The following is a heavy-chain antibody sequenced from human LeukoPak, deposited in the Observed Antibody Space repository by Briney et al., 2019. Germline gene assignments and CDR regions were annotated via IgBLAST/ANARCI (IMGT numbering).Heavy chain of an antibody. CDR3: ASSDFWSGYLVY. D-gene: IGHD3-3*01. V-gene: IGHV1-69*04. J-gene: IGHJ4*02. Sequence: SVKVSCKASGGTFSSYAISWVRQAPGQGLEWMGRIIPILGIANYAQKFQGRVTITADKSTSTAYMELSSLRSEDTAVYYCASSDFWSGYLVYWGQGTLVTVSS. CDR1: GGTFSSYA. CDR2: IIPILGIA.